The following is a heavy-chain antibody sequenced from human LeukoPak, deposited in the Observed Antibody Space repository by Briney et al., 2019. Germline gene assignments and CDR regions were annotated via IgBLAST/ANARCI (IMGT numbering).Heavy chain of an antibody. CDR3: ACSGEDY. CDR2: ISGSGGST. V-gene: IGHV3-23*01. D-gene: IGHD2-15*01. J-gene: IGHJ4*02. CDR1: GFTFSSYA. Sequence: GGSLSLSCAASGFTFSSYAMSWVRQAPGEGREWVSDISGSGGSTYYAASVTGRFTISRDNSKNTLYLQMNSLRAEDTAVYYGACSGEDYWGQGTLVTVSS.